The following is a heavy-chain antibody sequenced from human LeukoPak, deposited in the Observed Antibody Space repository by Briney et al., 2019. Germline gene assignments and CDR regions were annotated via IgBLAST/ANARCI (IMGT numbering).Heavy chain of an antibody. CDR3: ARDGGYSSGWSLIDY. V-gene: IGHV3-48*04. Sequence: PGGSLRLSCAASGFTFSSYSMNWVRQAPGKGLEWVSYISSSSSTIYYADSVKGRFTISRDNAKNSLYLQMNSLRAEDTAVYYCARDGGYSSGWSLIDYWAREPWSPSPQ. CDR2: ISSSSSTI. CDR1: GFTFSSYS. J-gene: IGHJ4*02. D-gene: IGHD6-19*01.